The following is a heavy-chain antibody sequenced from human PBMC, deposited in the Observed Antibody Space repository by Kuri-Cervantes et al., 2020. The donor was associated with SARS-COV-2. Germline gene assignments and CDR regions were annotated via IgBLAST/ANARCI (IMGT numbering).Heavy chain of an antibody. J-gene: IGHJ5*02. CDR1: GGSFSGYY. D-gene: IGHD2-2*01. CDR3: ARAAGPAARTSWFDP. V-gene: IGHV4-34*01. Sequence: SQTLSLTCAVYGGSFSGYYWSWIRQPPGKGLEWIGEINHSGSTNYNPSLKSRVTISVDTSKNQFSLKLSSVTAADTAVYYCARAAGPAARTSWFDPWGQRTLVTVSS. CDR2: INHSGST.